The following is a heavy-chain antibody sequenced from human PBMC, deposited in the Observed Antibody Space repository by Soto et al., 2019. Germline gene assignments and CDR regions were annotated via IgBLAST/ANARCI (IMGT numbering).Heavy chain of an antibody. D-gene: IGHD6-19*01. Sequence: GGSLRLSCAASGFTFSSYAMHWVRQAPGKGLEWVAVISYDGSNKYYADSVKGRFTISRDNSKNTLYLQMNSLRAEDTAVYYCARSRIAVAVSPLGNDFDYWGQGTLVTVSS. CDR1: GFTFSSYA. V-gene: IGHV3-30-3*01. J-gene: IGHJ4*02. CDR3: ARSRIAVAVSPLGNDFDY. CDR2: ISYDGSNK.